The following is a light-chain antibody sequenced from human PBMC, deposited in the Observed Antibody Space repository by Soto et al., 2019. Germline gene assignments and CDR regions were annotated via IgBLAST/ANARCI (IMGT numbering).Light chain of an antibody. CDR3: CSYAGRYIYV. CDR2: DVS. V-gene: IGLV2-11*01. J-gene: IGLJ1*01. CDR1: SSDVGGYNY. Sequence: QSVLTQPRSVSGSPGQSGSISCTGTSSDVGGYNYVSWYQQHPGKAPKVIIYDVSKRPSGVPDRFSGSKSGNTASLTISGLQSEDEADYYCCSYAGRYIYVFGTGTKVTVL.